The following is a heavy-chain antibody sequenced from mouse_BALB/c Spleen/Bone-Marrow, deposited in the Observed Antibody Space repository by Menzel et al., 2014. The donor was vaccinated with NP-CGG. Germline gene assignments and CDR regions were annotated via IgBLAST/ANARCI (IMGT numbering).Heavy chain of an antibody. CDR3: ARRGDYYGAWFAY. Sequence: EVQRVESGAELVKPGASVKLSCTASGFDIKDTYMHWVKQRPEQGLEWIGRIDPANGNTKYDQKFQGKATITTDKSSNTASLQLSSRLSEDTAVYYCARRGDYYGAWFAYWGQGTLVTVSA. D-gene: IGHD1-2*01. CDR1: GFDIKDTY. J-gene: IGHJ3*01. V-gene: IGHV14-3*02. CDR2: IDPANGNT.